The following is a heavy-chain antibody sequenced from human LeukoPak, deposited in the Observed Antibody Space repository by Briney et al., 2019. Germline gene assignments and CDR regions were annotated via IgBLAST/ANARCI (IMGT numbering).Heavy chain of an antibody. D-gene: IGHD1-26*01. CDR3: SMSGDRVPLQDDAFDG. CDR2: IYPGDSGP. Sequence: GQSLTISCKVSGYSYTSYCIGWVGQTPGKGLEWMGIIYPGDSGPTYSPSFQGQATISVHKSINTTYLKCNRLQASDAAMYYCSMSGDRVPLQDDAFDGWGQGTMVTVST. V-gene: IGHV5-51*01. J-gene: IGHJ3*01. CDR1: GYSYTSYC.